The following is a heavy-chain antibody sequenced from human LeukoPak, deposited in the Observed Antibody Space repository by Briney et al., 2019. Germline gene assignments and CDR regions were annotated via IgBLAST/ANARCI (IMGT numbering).Heavy chain of an antibody. CDR3: ARAYSSSPIDY. D-gene: IGHD6-6*01. Sequence: GGSLRLSCAASGFTFSSYSMNWVRQAPGKGLEWVSSISSSSSYIYYADSLRGRFTISRDNAKSSLYLQMNSLRAEDTAVYYCARAYSSSPIDYWGQGTLVTVSS. CDR2: ISSSSSYI. V-gene: IGHV3-21*01. J-gene: IGHJ4*02. CDR1: GFTFSSYS.